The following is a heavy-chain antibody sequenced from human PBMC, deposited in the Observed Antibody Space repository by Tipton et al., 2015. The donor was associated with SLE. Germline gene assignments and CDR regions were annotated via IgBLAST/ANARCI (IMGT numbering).Heavy chain of an antibody. V-gene: IGHV4-39*01. D-gene: IGHD3-16*01. CDR3: APRDATGGYFDY. Sequence: LRLSCTVSGGSISSSSYYWGWIRQPPGKGLEWIGSIYYSGRTYYNPSLKSRVTISVDTSKNQFSLKLSSVTAADTAVYYCAPRDATGGYFDYWGQGTLVTVSS. CDR2: IYYSGRT. CDR1: GGSISSSSYY. J-gene: IGHJ4*02.